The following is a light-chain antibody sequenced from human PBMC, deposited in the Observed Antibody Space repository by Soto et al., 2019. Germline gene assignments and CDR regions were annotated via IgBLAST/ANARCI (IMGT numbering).Light chain of an antibody. CDR1: SCDVGGYND. V-gene: IGLV2-14*03. CDR2: DVS. J-gene: IGLJ1*01. CDR3: SSYTSSRAYV. Sequence: QSVLTQPASVSGSPGQSITISCTGTSCDVGGYNDVSWYQQQSGNAPQLMIHDVSNRPSGVSNRFSGSESGNSASLTISGHHAEDDADYCCSSYTSSRAYVFGIGTKVTVL.